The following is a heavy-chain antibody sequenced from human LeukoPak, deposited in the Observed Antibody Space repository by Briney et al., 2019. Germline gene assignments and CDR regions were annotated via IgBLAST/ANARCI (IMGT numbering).Heavy chain of an antibody. D-gene: IGHD2-2*02. V-gene: IGHV1-24*01. CDR1: GYTLSVLP. CDR3: APRTVPTAIHSAFDI. CDR2: YEPEDGET. Sequence: ASVKVSCKSSGYTLSVLPIHWVRQAPGKGLECMGGYEPEDGETFYTQEFQGRVTMTEDISTDTAYMELSSLRSDATAMYYCAPRTVPTAIHSAFDIWGQGTMVTVSS. J-gene: IGHJ3*02.